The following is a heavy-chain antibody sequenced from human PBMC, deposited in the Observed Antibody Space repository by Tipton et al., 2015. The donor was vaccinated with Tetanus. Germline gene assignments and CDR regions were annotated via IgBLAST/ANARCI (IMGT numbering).Heavy chain of an antibody. Sequence: SLRLSCAASGFTFDDYAMHWVRQAPGKGLEWVSGISWNSGSIGYADSVKGRFTISRDNAKNSLYLQMNSLRAEDTALYYCAKDRAVDYVWGSYRSMPSDAFDIWGQGTMVTVSS. D-gene: IGHD3-16*02. V-gene: IGHV3-9*01. CDR2: ISWNSGSI. CDR3: AKDRAVDYVWGSYRSMPSDAFDI. CDR1: GFTFDDYA. J-gene: IGHJ3*02.